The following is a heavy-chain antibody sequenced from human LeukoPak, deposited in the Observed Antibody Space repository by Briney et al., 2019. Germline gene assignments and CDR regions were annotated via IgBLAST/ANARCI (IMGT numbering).Heavy chain of an antibody. V-gene: IGHV6-1*01. Sequence: SQTLSLTFAISGDSVSSNSAAWNWIRQSPSRGLEWLGRTYYRSKWYNDYAVSVKSRITINPDTSKNQFSLQLNSVTPEDTAVYYCARVFCGGSCIYYYYYGMDVWGQGTTVTVSS. CDR1: GDSVSSNSAA. CDR2: TYYRSKWYN. CDR3: ARVFCGGSCIYYYYYGMDV. J-gene: IGHJ6*02. D-gene: IGHD2-15*01.